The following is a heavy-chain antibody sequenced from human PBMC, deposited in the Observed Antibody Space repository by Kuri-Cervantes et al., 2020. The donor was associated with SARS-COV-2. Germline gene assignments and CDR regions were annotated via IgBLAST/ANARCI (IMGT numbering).Heavy chain of an antibody. CDR1: GFTFSSYG. J-gene: IGHJ2*01. V-gene: IGHV3-48*01. Sequence: GESLKISCAASGFTFSSYGMHWVRQAPGKGLEWVSYITSRSRTICYADSVKGRFTISRDNAKNSLYLQMNRLRAEDTAVYYCARDKVTVSWYFDLWGRGTLVTVSS. CDR3: ARDKVTVSWYFDL. D-gene: IGHD2-21*02. CDR2: ITSRSRTI.